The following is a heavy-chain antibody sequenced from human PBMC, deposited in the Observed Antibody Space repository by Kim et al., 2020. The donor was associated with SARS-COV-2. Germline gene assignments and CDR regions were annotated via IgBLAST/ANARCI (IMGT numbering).Heavy chain of an antibody. Sequence: GGSLRLSCAASGFTFSSYAMHWVRQAPGKGLEWVAVISYDGSNKYYADSVKGRFTISRDNSKNTLYLQMNSLRAEDTAVYYCARGSGSYYDYYYGMDVWGQGTTVTVSS. V-gene: IGHV3-30-3*01. J-gene: IGHJ6*02. D-gene: IGHD1-26*01. CDR2: ISYDGSNK. CDR1: GFTFSSYA. CDR3: ARGSGSYYDYYYGMDV.